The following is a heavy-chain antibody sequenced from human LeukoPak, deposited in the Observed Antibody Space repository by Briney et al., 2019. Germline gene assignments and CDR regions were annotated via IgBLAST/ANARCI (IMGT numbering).Heavy chain of an antibody. CDR2: ISSSSSNI. D-gene: IGHD1-26*01. CDR1: GFTFSSYS. V-gene: IGHV3-21*01. CDR3: AREDLGAADAFDI. J-gene: IGHJ3*02. Sequence: GGSLRLSCAASGFTFSSYSMNWVRQAPGKGLEWVSSISSSSSNIYYADSVKGRFTISRDNAKNSLYLQMNSLRAEDTAVYYCAREDLGAADAFDIWGQGTMVTVSS.